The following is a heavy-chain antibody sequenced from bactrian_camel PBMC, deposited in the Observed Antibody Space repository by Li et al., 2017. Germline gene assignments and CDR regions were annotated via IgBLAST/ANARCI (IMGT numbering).Heavy chain of an antibody. D-gene: IGHD2*01. Sequence: HVQLVESGGGSVNAGGSLTLSCAASGSGYISGTACLAWLRVIPGKERTGIAAIAPATGTTFYSDSVKGRFTISHVNANNTLHLQMNSLKPEDTAVYYCAADLGWCGSRPLQRHFRNWGQGTQVTVS. CDR1: GSGYISGTAC. J-gene: IGHJ6*01. V-gene: IGHV3S54*01. CDR2: IAPATGTT. CDR3: AADLGWCGSRPLQRHFRN.